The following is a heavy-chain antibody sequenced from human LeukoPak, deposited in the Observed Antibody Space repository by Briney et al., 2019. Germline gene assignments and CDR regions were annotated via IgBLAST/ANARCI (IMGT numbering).Heavy chain of an antibody. J-gene: IGHJ4*02. Sequence: GGSLRLSCAASGFTFTTYAMSWVRQAPGKGLEWVSTFSGSGGSSYYADSVKGRFTISRDNSKNTLYLQMNSLRAEDTAVYYCAKLQGAIVGATHFWGQGTLVTVSS. V-gene: IGHV3-23*01. CDR2: FSGSGGSS. CDR1: GFTFTTYA. D-gene: IGHD1-26*01. CDR3: AKLQGAIVGATHF.